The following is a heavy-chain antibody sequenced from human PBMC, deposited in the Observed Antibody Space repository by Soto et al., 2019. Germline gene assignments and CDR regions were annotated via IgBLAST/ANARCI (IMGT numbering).Heavy chain of an antibody. CDR3: ARLHRTMDV. CDR1: GGSISSYY. J-gene: IGHJ6*03. V-gene: IGHV4-59*08. Sequence: SETLSHTCTFSGGSISSYYWSWIRQPPGKGLEWIGYIYYSGSTNYNPSLKSRVTISVDTSKNQFSLKLSSVTAADTAVYYCARLHRTMDVWGKGTTVPVSS. CDR2: IYYSGST.